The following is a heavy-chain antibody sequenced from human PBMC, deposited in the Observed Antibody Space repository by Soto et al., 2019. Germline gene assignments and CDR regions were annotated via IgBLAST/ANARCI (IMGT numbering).Heavy chain of an antibody. CDR2: IGTAGDT. CDR3: ARGLGVYYYMDV. Sequence: GGSLRLSCAASGFTFSSYDMHWVRQATGKGLEWVSAIGTAGDTYYPGSVKGRFTISRENAKNSLYLQMNSLRAGDTAVYYCARGLGVYYYMDVWGKGTTVTVSS. D-gene: IGHD3-16*01. V-gene: IGHV3-13*01. CDR1: GFTFSSYD. J-gene: IGHJ6*03.